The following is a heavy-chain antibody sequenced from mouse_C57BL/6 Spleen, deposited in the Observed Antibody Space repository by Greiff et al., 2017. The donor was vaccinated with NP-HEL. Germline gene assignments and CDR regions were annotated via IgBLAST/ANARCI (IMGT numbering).Heavy chain of an antibody. CDR2: ISYDGSN. J-gene: IGHJ1*03. CDR3: ARQLRLPYWYFDV. CDR1: GYSITSGYY. D-gene: IGHD3-2*02. Sequence: EVQVVESGPGLVKPSQSLSLTCSVTGYSITSGYYWNWIRQFPGNKLEWMGYISYDGSNNYNPSLKNRISITRDTSKNQFFLKLNSVTTEDTATYYCARQLRLPYWYFDVWGTGTTVTVSS. V-gene: IGHV3-6*01.